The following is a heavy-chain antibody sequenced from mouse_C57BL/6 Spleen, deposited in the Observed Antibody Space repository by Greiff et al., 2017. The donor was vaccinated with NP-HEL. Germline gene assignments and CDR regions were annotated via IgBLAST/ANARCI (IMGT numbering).Heavy chain of an antibody. V-gene: IGHV2-2*01. D-gene: IGHD1-1*01. Sequence: VKLQESGPGLVQPSQSLSITCTVSGFSLTSYGVHWVRQSPGKGLEWLGVIWSGGSTDYNAAFISRLSISKDNSKRQVFFKMNSLQADDTAIYYCARNWDYGTAYYVDYWGQGTTLTVSS. CDR3: ARNWDYGTAYYVDY. J-gene: IGHJ2*01. CDR1: GFSLTSYG. CDR2: IWSGGST.